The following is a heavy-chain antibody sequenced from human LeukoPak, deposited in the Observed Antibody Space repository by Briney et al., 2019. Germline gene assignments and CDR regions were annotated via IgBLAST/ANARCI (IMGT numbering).Heavy chain of an antibody. Sequence: SETLSLTCAVYGVSFSGYYWSWIRQPPGKGLEWIGEINHSGSTNYNPSLKSRVTISVDTSKNQFSLKLSSVTAADTAVYYCARGRTVVRFWGQGTLVTVSS. D-gene: IGHD4-23*01. CDR3: ARGRTVVRF. CDR2: INHSGST. CDR1: GVSFSGYY. V-gene: IGHV4-34*01. J-gene: IGHJ4*02.